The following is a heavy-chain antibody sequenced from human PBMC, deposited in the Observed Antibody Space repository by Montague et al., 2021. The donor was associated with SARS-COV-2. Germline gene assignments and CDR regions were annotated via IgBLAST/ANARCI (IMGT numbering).Heavy chain of an antibody. CDR3: ARRSYDILTGYSIPNWFDP. CDR2: INHSGST. Sequence: ETLSLTCAVYGGSFSGYYWSWIRQPPGKGLEWIGEINHSGSTNYNPSLKSRVTISVDTSKNQFSLKLSSVTAADTAVYYCARRSYDILTGYSIPNWFDPWGQGTLVTVSS. V-gene: IGHV4-34*01. J-gene: IGHJ5*02. CDR1: GGSFSGYY. D-gene: IGHD3-9*01.